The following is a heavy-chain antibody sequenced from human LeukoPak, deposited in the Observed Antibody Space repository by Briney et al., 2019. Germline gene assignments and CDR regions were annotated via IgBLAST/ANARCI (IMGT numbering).Heavy chain of an antibody. CDR2: ISYDGSNK. J-gene: IGHJ4*02. V-gene: IGHV3-30*04. Sequence: GGSLRLSCAASGFTFSSYAMHWVRQAPGKGLEWVAVISYDGSNKFYADSVKGRFTISRDNSKNTLYMQMNSLRAWGTAVYYCWRDGWVSGLGSYYPKYYFYYWGQGTLVTVSS. CDR1: GFTFSSYA. CDR3: WRDGWVSGLGSYYPKYYFYY. D-gene: IGHD3-10*01.